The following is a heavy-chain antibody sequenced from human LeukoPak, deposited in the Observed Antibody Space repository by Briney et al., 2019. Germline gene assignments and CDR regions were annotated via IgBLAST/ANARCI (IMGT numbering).Heavy chain of an antibody. D-gene: IGHD3-10*01. CDR1: GGSFSGYY. Sequence: SETLSLTCAVYGGSFSGYYWSWIRQPPGKGLEWIGEINHSGSTNYNPSLKSRVTISVDTSKNQFSLKLSSVTAADTAVYYCARGLSGVSGSYWFDPWGEGTLVTVSS. V-gene: IGHV4-34*01. CDR2: INHSGST. CDR3: ARGLSGVSGSYWFDP. J-gene: IGHJ5*02.